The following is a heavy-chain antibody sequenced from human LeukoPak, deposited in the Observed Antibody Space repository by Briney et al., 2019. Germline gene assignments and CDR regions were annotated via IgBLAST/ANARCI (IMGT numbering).Heavy chain of an antibody. CDR3: ATVYDSSGYLNY. CDR2: FDPEDGET. CDR1: GYTVTSDY. D-gene: IGHD3-22*01. J-gene: IGHJ4*02. Sequence: ASVKVSCKASGYTVTSDYIHWVRQAPGKGLEWMGGFDPEDGETIYAQKFQGRVTMTEDTSTDTAYMELSSLRSEDTAVYCCATVYDSSGYLNYWGQGTLVTVSS. V-gene: IGHV1-24*01.